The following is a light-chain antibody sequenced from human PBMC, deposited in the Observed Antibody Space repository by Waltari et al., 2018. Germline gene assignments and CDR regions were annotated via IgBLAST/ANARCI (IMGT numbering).Light chain of an antibody. J-gene: IGKJ4*01. CDR1: QSLLHSNGYNS. CDR3: MQALQTPLT. Sequence: DIVLTQSQLSLPVTPGAPASISCRSSQSLLHSNGYNSLDWYLQKPGQSPQLLIYLGSNRASGVPDRFSGSGSGTHFTLKISRVEAENVGVYYCMQALQTPLTFGGGTKVEIK. CDR2: LGS. V-gene: IGKV2-28*01.